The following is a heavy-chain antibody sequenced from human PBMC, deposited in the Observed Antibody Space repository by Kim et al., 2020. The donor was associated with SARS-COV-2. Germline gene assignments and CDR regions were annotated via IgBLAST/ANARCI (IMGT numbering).Heavy chain of an antibody. CDR3: AKDRRGYCSSTSCYEFDY. D-gene: IGHD2-2*01. CDR1: GFTFSSYG. Sequence: GGSLRLSCAASGFTFSSYGMHWVRQAPGKGLEGVAAISNDGSREYYADSVRGRLTISRDNSKNTLYLQMDSLRVEDTAMYYCAKDRRGYCSSTSCYEFDYWGQGTLVTVSS. CDR2: ISNDGSRE. V-gene: IGHV3-30*19. J-gene: IGHJ4*02.